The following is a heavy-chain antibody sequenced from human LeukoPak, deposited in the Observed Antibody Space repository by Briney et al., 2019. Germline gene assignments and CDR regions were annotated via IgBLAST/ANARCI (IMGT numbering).Heavy chain of an antibody. CDR2: IKEEGSEK. J-gene: IGHJ4*02. D-gene: IGHD6-13*01. CDR1: GFTFSSYW. CDR3: ASGRQLGY. V-gene: IGHV3-7*01. Sequence: GGSLRLSCAASGFTFSSYWMSWVRQAPGKGLEWVANIKEEGSEKYYVDSVKGRFTISRDNARISLYLQMDSLRAEDTAVYYCASGRQLGYWGQGTLVTVSS.